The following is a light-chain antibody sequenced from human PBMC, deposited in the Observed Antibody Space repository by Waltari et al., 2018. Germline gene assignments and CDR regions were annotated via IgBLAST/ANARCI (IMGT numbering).Light chain of an antibody. J-gene: IGKJ2*01. Sequence: DVVLTQSPLSLSVTLGQSASVSCRSRQSLSFSDGKTYLNWFHQRPGQSPRRLIYKVSNRESGVPDRISGSGSGTDFARKISRVEAEDVGVYYCMEGAQWYTFGQGTKLEIK. V-gene: IGKV2-30*01. CDR2: KVS. CDR3: MEGAQWYT. CDR1: QSLSFSDGKTY.